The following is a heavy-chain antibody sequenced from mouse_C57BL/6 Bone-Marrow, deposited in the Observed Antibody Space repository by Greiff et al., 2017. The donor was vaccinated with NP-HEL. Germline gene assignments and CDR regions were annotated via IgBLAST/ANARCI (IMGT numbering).Heavy chain of an antibody. J-gene: IGHJ2*01. V-gene: IGHV1-15*01. CDR1: GYTFTDYE. CDR3: TKWPGVWHY. D-gene: IGHD2-10*02. CDR2: IDPETGGT. Sequence: QVQLQQSGAELVRPGASVTLSCKASGYTFTDYEMHWVKQTPVHGLEWIGAIDPETGGTAYNQKFKGKAILTADKSSSTAYMELRSLTSEDSAVYYCTKWPGVWHYWGQGTTLTVSS.